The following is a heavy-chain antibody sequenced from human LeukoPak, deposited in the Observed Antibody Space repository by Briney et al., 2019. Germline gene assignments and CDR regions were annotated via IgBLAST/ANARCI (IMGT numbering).Heavy chain of an antibody. CDR3: ARDTYYYGSGNRADDY. J-gene: IGHJ4*02. CDR2: IIPIFGTA. Sequence: ASVKVSCKASGGTFSSYAISWVRQAPGRGLEWMGRIIPIFGTANYAQKFQGRVTITTDESTSTAYMELSSLRSEDTAVYYCARDTYYYGSGNRADDYWGQGTLVTVSS. CDR1: GGTFSSYA. D-gene: IGHD3-10*01. V-gene: IGHV1-69*05.